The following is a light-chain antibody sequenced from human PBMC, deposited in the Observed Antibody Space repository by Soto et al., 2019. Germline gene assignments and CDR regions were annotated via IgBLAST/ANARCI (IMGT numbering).Light chain of an antibody. CDR3: QQYGSSGT. Sequence: EMVMTPSPATLSVSPGERATLSCRASQSVSSNLAWYQQKPGQAPRLLIYGASNSATGIPDRFSGSGSGTDFTLTISRLEPEDFAVYYCQQYGSSGTFGQGTKVDIK. CDR1: QSVSSN. CDR2: GAS. J-gene: IGKJ1*01. V-gene: IGKV3-20*01.